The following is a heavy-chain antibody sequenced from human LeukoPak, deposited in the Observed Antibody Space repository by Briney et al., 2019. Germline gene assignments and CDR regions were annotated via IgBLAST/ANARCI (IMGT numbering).Heavy chain of an antibody. CDR2: IYTSGST. D-gene: IGHD4-23*01. CDR3: ARGRTVADFDY. Sequence: SETLSPTCTVSGGSISSYYWSWIRQPAGKGLEWIGRIYTSGSTNYNPSLKSRVTMSVDTSKNQFSLKLTSVTAADTAVYYCARGRTVADFDYWGQGTLVTVSS. CDR1: GGSISSYY. J-gene: IGHJ4*02. V-gene: IGHV4-4*07.